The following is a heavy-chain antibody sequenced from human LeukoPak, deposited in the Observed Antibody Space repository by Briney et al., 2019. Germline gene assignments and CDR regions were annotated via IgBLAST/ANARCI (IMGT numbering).Heavy chain of an antibody. CDR2: IHHDGSGT. Sequence: GGSLRLSCSASGFTFGTYSMHWLRQTPRKVLEFVSAIHHDGSGTFYADSVKGRFIISRDNSKNTLYLQMSSLRAEDTAVYYCVKDPFFYYGSDVWGQGTTVTVSS. CDR3: VKDPFFYYGSDV. J-gene: IGHJ6*02. V-gene: IGHV3-64D*09. CDR1: GFTFGTYS. D-gene: IGHD3-3*02.